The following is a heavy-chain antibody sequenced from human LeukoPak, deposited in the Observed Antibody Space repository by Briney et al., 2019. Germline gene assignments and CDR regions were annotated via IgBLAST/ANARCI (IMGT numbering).Heavy chain of an antibody. CDR2: IIPIFGTA. CDR3: ARGNLGYCSSTSCWRDWFDP. J-gene: IGHJ5*02. V-gene: IGHV1-69*13. Sequence: SVKVSCKASGGTFSSYAISWVRQAPEQGLEWMGGIIPIFGTANYAQKFQGRVTITADESTSTAYMELSSLRSEDTAVYYCARGNLGYCSSTSCWRDWFDPWGQGTLVTVSS. CDR1: GGTFSSYA. D-gene: IGHD2-2*01.